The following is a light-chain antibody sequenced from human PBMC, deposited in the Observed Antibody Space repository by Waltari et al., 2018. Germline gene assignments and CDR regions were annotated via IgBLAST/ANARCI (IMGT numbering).Light chain of an antibody. V-gene: IGLV2-11*01. CDR1: SRTVGASDY. CDR2: DVT. Sequence: QSALTQSLSVSGSPGQSVPISCTGTSRTVGASDYVSWYQLHPGKAPRLMIYDVTKRPSGVPDRFSGSKSGNTASLTVSGLQADDEGDYYCCSYIGSSWVFGGGTKLTVL. J-gene: IGLJ3*02. CDR3: CSYIGSSWV.